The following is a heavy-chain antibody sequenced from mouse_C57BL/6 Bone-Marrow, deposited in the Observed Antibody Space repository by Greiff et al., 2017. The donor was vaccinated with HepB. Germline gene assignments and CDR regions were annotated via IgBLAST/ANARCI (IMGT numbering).Heavy chain of an antibody. CDR2: ISSGSSTI. J-gene: IGHJ3*01. V-gene: IGHV5-17*01. CDR3: ATSYDGAWFAY. D-gene: IGHD2-12*01. Sequence: EVKVVESGGGLVKPGGSLKLSCAASGFTFSDYGMHWVRQAPEKGLEWVAYISSGSSTIYYADTVKGRFTISRDNAKNTLFLQMTSLRSEDTAMYYCATSYDGAWFAYWGQGTLVTVSA. CDR1: GFTFSDYG.